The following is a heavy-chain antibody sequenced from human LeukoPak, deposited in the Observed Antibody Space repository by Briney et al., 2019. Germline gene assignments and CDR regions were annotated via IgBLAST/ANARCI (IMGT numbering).Heavy chain of an antibody. CDR3: ARGGSYASGNYRVDWFDP. D-gene: IGHD3-10*01. J-gene: IGHJ5*02. V-gene: IGHV1-2*02. CDR2: INPNSGGT. Sequence: ASVKVSCKASGYTFTGYYMHWVRQAPGQGLEWMGWINPNSGGTNYAQKFQGRVTMTRDTSISTAYMELSRLRSDDTAVYYCARGGSYASGNYRVDWFDPWGQGTLVTVSS. CDR1: GYTFTGYY.